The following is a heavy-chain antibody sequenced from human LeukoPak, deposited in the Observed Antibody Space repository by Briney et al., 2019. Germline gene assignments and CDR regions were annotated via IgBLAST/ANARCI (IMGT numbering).Heavy chain of an antibody. CDR1: GGSISTYS. CDR3: ASLDSSGYYVDC. CDR2: IYYSGTP. V-gene: IGHV4-59*08. J-gene: IGHJ6*01. D-gene: IGHD3-22*01. Sequence: SETLSLTCTVSGGSISTYSWSWIRQPPGKGLEWIGYIYYSGTPNYNSSLKSRVTISVDTSKNQFSLKLSSVTAADTAVYYCASLDSSGYYVDCWG.